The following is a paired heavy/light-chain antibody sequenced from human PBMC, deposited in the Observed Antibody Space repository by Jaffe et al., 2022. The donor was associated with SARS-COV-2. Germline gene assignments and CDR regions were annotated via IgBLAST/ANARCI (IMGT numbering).Light chain of an antibody. CDR2: DAS. CDR3: QQYGTSPLT. J-gene: IGKJ4*01. V-gene: IGKV3-20*01. CDR1: QSVISNY. Sequence: EIVLTQSPGTLSLSPGDSATLSCRASQSVISNYLTWYQQKPGQAPRLLIYDASSRAPGIPDRFSGSGSGTHFTLTITRLEPEDFAVYYCQQYGTSPLTFGGGTKVEIK.
Heavy chain of an antibody. CDR2: ITPDDGEA. CDR1: GYTFTSYP. J-gene: IGHJ4*02. CDR3: ARWAGGADS. Sequence: QVQLVQSGAEVKKPGASVKVSCKASGYTFTSYPMHWMRQAPGQRPEWMGWITPDDGEAKYSQSLQGRVTITRDTSARTAYIHVSGLRYEDTAVYYCARWAGGADSWGQGTLVTVSS. V-gene: IGHV1-3*01. D-gene: IGHD3-16*01.